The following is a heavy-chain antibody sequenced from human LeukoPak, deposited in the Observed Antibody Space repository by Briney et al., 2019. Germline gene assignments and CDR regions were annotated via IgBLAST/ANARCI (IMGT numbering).Heavy chain of an antibody. V-gene: IGHV3-21*01. Sequence: GGSLRLSCAASGFTFSSYSMNWVRQAPGKGLEWVSSISSIGSYIYYEDSVKGRFPISRDNAKNSLYLQMNSLRAEDTAVYYCARDMEEQWPSDAFDIWGQGTMVTVSS. D-gene: IGHD6-19*01. J-gene: IGHJ3*02. CDR3: ARDMEEQWPSDAFDI. CDR1: GFTFSSYS. CDR2: ISSIGSYI.